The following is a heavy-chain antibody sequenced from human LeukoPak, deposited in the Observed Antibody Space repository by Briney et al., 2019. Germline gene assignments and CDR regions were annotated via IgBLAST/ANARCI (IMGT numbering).Heavy chain of an antibody. J-gene: IGHJ3*02. CDR2: INHSGST. CDR1: GVSFSGYY. Sequence: PSETLSLTCAVYGVSFSGYYWSWIRQPPGKWLEWSGEINHSGSTNYNPSLKSRVTISVDTSKNQFSLNLSSVTAADTAVYYCARDNAFDIWGQGTMVTVSS. CDR3: ARDNAFDI. D-gene: IGHD2-15*01. V-gene: IGHV4-34*01.